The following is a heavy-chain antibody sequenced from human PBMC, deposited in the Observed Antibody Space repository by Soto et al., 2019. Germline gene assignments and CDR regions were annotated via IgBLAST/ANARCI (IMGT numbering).Heavy chain of an antibody. V-gene: IGHV1-3*01. J-gene: IGHJ4*02. D-gene: IGHD6-19*01. CDR1: GYTFSSYA. CDR3: ARDGAVAGDSNFDY. CDR2: INAGNGNT. Sequence: ASVKVSSKASGYTFSSYAMHWVRQAPGQRLEWMGWINAGNGNTKYSQKFQGRVTITRDTSASTAYMELSSLRSEDTAVYYCARDGAVAGDSNFDYWGRGTLVTVSS.